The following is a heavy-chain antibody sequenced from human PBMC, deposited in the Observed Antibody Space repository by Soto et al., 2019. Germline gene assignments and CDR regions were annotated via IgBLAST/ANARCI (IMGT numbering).Heavy chain of an antibody. CDR2: IYYSGST. D-gene: IGHD2-15*01. CDR3: ARRVVTVAATGGMDV. V-gene: IGHV4-61*01. J-gene: IGHJ6*02. Sequence: SETLSLTCTVSGASVSGPTYYWNWIRQPPGKGLEWIGYIYYSGSTNCNPSLKSRVTISVDTSKNQFSLKLSSVTAADTAMYFCARRVVTVAATGGMDVWGQGTTVTVSS. CDR1: GASVSGPTYY.